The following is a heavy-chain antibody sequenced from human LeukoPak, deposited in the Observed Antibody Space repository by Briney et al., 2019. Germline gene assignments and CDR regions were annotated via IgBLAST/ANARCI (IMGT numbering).Heavy chain of an antibody. CDR2: RSGGAA. Sequence: GGSLRLSCAASGFTFSSYAMSWVRQAPGKGLEWVATRSGGAAQYVDSMKGRFTISRDNSKNTLYLQMNSLRAEDTAVYYCAKGQQWLTLYYFDYWGQGTLVTVSS. V-gene: IGHV3-23*01. D-gene: IGHD6-19*01. J-gene: IGHJ4*02. CDR1: GFTFSSYA. CDR3: AKGQQWLTLYYFDY.